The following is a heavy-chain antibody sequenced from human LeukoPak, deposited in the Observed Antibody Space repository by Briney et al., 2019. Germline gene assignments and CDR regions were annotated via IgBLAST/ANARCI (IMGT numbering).Heavy chain of an antibody. V-gene: IGHV1-8*01. Sequence: ASVKVSCKASGYTFTSYDINWVRQATGQGLEWMGWMNPNSGNTDYAQKFQGRVTMTRNTSISTAYMELSSLRSEDTAVYYCARDYGDFQNWFDPWGQGTLVTVSS. CDR1: GYTFTSYD. CDR2: MNPNSGNT. CDR3: ARDYGDFQNWFDP. J-gene: IGHJ5*02. D-gene: IGHD4-17*01.